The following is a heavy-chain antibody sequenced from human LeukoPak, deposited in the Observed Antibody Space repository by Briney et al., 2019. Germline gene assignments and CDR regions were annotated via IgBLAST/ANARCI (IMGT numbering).Heavy chain of an antibody. Sequence: GGSLRLSCAASGFTFSSYAMSWVRQAPGKGLEWVSAISGSGGSTYYADSVKGRFTISRDNSKNTLYLQMNSLRAEDTAVYYCAKDSAWTYSGSSPGLYYFDYWGQGTLVTVSS. CDR3: AKDSAWTYSGSSPGLYYFDY. J-gene: IGHJ4*02. D-gene: IGHD1-26*01. CDR2: ISGSGGST. V-gene: IGHV3-23*01. CDR1: GFTFSSYA.